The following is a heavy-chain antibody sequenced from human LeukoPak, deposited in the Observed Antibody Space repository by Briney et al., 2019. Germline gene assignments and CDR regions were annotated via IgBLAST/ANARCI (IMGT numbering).Heavy chain of an antibody. CDR3: ARAAAAGTWFDP. CDR2: INHSGST. Sequence: GSLRLSCAASGFTFSSYWMHWIRQPPRKGLEWIGEINHSGSTNYNPSLKSRVTISVDTSKNQFSLKLSSVTAADTAVYYCARAAAAGTWFDPWGQGTLVTVSS. CDR1: GFTFSSYW. V-gene: IGHV4-34*01. D-gene: IGHD6-13*01. J-gene: IGHJ5*02.